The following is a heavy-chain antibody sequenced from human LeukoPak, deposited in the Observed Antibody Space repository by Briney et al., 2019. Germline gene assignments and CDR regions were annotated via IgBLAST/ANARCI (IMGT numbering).Heavy chain of an antibody. Sequence: ASVKVSCKASGGTFSSYGISWVRQATGQGLEWMGWMNLNSGNTGYAQKFQGRVTMTRNTSISTAYMELSSLRSEDTAVYYCARVALAAAYGMDVWGQGTTVTVSS. CDR3: ARVALAAAYGMDV. J-gene: IGHJ6*02. V-gene: IGHV1-8*02. D-gene: IGHD6-13*01. CDR1: GGTFSSYG. CDR2: MNLNSGNT.